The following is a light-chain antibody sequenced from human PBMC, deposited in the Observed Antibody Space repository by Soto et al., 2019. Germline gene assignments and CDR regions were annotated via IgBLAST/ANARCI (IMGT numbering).Light chain of an antibody. CDR1: QTIGSW. CDR2: DAS. V-gene: IGKV1-5*01. Sequence: DIQMTQSPSTLSASVGDRVTITCRASQTIGSWLAWYQQKPGKAPELLIYDASTLEGGVPSRFSGSGSGTEFSLPITSLQPADFSTFYCQQYSSFPRTFGQGTKVEIK. J-gene: IGKJ1*01. CDR3: QQYSSFPRT.